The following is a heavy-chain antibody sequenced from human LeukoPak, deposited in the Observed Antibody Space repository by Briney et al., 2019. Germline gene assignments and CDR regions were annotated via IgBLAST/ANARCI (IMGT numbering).Heavy chain of an antibody. Sequence: SQTLSLTCTVSGASIRSGDYYWSWIRQPPGKGLEWIGYIYDSGSTYYNPSLKSRITISVDTSENRFSLKLSSVTATDTAVYYCARDCSGGSCYGAFDIWGQGTKVTVSS. CDR3: ARDCSGGSCYGAFDI. J-gene: IGHJ3*02. D-gene: IGHD2-15*01. V-gene: IGHV4-30-4*01. CDR1: GASIRSGDYY. CDR2: IYDSGST.